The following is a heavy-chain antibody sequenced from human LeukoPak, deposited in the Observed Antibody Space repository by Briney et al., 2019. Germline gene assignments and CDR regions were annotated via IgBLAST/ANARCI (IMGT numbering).Heavy chain of an antibody. Sequence: SQTLSLTCAISGDSVSSNSAAWNWIRQSPSRGLEWLGRTYYRSKWYNDYAVSVKSRITINPDTSKNQFSLQLNSVTPEDTAVYYCARDPDLDCSSTSCYFGRYYYYGMDVWGQGTTVTVSS. D-gene: IGHD2-2*01. CDR2: TYYRSKWYN. CDR3: ARDPDLDCSSTSCYFGRYYYYGMDV. J-gene: IGHJ6*02. V-gene: IGHV6-1*01. CDR1: GDSVSSNSAA.